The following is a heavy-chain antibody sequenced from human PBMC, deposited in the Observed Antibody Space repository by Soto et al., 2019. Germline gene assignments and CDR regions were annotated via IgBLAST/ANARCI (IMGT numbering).Heavy chain of an antibody. V-gene: IGHV1-69*13. CDR3: ASGWFGEFVYQFDY. CDR2: IIPIFGTA. CDR1: GGTFSSYA. D-gene: IGHD3-10*01. J-gene: IGHJ4*02. Sequence: SVKVSCKASGGTFSSYAISWVRQAPGQGLEWMGGIIPIFGTANYAQKFQGRVTITADESTSTAYMELRSLGSDDTAVYYCASGWFGEFVYQFDYWGQGTLVTVSS.